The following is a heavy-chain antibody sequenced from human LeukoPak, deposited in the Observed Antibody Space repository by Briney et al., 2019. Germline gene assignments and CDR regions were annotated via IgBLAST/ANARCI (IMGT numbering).Heavy chain of an antibody. V-gene: IGHV3-73*01. J-gene: IGHJ6*03. Sequence: GGSLRLSCAASGFTFSGSAMHLVRQASGKGLEWVGRIRSKANSYATAYAASVKGRFTISRDDSKNTAYLQMNSLKTEDTAVYYCTRPTYYYDSSGYTYYYYYYMDVWGKGTTVTVSS. D-gene: IGHD3-22*01. CDR3: TRPTYYYDSSGYTYYYYYYMDV. CDR1: GFTFSGSA. CDR2: IRSKANSYAT.